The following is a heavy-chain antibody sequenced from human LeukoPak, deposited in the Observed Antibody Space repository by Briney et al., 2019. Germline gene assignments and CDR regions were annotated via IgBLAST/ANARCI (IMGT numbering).Heavy chain of an antibody. CDR1: GFSFSNYG. CDR3: VRVVTVSNTDPAFDI. Sequence: GGSLRLSCAASGFSFSNYGMHWVRQAPGKGLEWVAVIWYDGSNNHYADSVKGRFTISRDNSKSTLYLQMNSLRAEDTAVYYCVRVVTVSNTDPAFDIWGQGTMVTVSS. D-gene: IGHD2-21*02. CDR2: IWYDGSNN. V-gene: IGHV3-33*01. J-gene: IGHJ3*02.